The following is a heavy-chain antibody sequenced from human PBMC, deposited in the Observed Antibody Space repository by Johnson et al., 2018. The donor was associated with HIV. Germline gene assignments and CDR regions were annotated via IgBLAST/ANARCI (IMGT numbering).Heavy chain of an antibody. CDR1: GFTFSSYA. D-gene: IGHD4-17*01. CDR2: LSGTGDST. Sequence: VHLVESGGGVVQPGGSLRLSCSASGFTFSSYAMSWVRQAPGKGLEWVSALSGTGDSTYYADSVKGRFTISRDNSKNTLYLQMNSLRAEDTAVYYCARALTTDAVDIWGQGTMVTVSS. J-gene: IGHJ3*02. CDR3: ARALTTDAVDI. V-gene: IGHV3-23*04.